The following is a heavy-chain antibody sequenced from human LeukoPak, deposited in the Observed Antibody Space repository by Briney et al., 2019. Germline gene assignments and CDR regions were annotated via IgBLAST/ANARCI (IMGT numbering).Heavy chain of an antibody. CDR1: GFTVSSNY. CDR3: ARVGWFDAFDI. J-gene: IGHJ3*02. CDR2: IYSGGTT. V-gene: IGHV3-53*01. D-gene: IGHD2-15*01. Sequence: GGSLRLSCAASGFTVSSNYMSWVRQASGKGLEWFSLIYSGGTTYYADSVKGRFTISRDNSKNTLYLQMNSLRAEDTAVYYCARVGWFDAFDIWGQGTLVTVSS.